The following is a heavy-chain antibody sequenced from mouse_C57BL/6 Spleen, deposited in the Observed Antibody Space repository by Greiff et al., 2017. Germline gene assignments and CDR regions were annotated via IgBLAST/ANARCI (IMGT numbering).Heavy chain of an antibody. D-gene: IGHD2-5*01. J-gene: IGHJ4*01. V-gene: IGHV5-17*01. CDR3: ARRHDSNVYYAMDY. Sequence: EVQLVESGGGLVKPGGSLKLSCAASGFTFSDYGMHWVRQAPEKGLEWVAYISSCSSTIYYADTVKGRFTISRDNAKNTLFLQMTSLRSEDTAMYYCARRHDSNVYYAMDYWGQGTSVTVSS. CDR2: ISSCSSTI. CDR1: GFTFSDYG.